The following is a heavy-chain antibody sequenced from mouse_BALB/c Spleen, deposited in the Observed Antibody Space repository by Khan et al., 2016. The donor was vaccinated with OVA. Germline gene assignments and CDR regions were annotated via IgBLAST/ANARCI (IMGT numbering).Heavy chain of an antibody. Sequence: QVQLQQSGPELVKPGASVKMSCKASGYTFTDYVMNWVKQRTGQGLEWIGQIYPGSDGTYYNEKFKGKATLTAGRSSSTAYMQLSSLTSEDSAVYFCARAGWDVFAYWGQGTLVTVSA. CDR1: GYTFTDYV. J-gene: IGHJ3*01. CDR3: ARAGWDVFAY. V-gene: IGHV1-77*01. CDR2: IYPGSDGT. D-gene: IGHD4-1*01.